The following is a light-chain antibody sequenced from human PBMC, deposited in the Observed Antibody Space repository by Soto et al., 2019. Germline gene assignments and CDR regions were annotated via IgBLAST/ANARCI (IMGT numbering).Light chain of an antibody. CDR2: EVT. Sequence: QSVLTQPASVSGSPGQSITITCTGTSSDVGGYNFVSWYQQHPGKAPKLMIYEVTDRPSGVPNRFSGSKSGSTASLPISGLQAEHAPDYYCCSYTSRNPLAFGGGTKLTVL. CDR1: SSDVGGYNF. J-gene: IGLJ2*01. CDR3: CSYTSRNPLA. V-gene: IGLV2-14*01.